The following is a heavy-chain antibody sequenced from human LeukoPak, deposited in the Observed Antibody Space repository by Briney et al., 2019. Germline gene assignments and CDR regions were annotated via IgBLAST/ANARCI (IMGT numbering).Heavy chain of an antibody. CDR3: AKPYSSSWYAFDAFDI. J-gene: IGHJ3*02. CDR1: GFTFDDYG. CDR2: INWNGGST. D-gene: IGHD6-13*01. V-gene: IGHV3-20*04. Sequence: PGGSLRLSCAASGFTFDDYGMSWVRQAPGKGLEWVSGINWNGGSTGYADSVKGRFTISRDNAKNSLYLQMNSLRAEDTALYYCAKPYSSSWYAFDAFDIWGQGTMVTVSS.